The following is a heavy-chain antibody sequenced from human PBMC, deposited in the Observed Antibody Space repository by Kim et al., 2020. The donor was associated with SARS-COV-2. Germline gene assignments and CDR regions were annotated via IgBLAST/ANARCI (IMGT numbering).Heavy chain of an antibody. D-gene: IGHD1-26*01. CDR2: ISYDGIDK. Sequence: GGSLRLSCVGSGFPFNGYSMHWVRQAPGRGLECIAVISYDGIDKHYADSVKGRFTISRDDSKNTVSLQMNSLRPEDTAVYYCTREGPGGTYSDFWGQGTLVTVSS. V-gene: IGHV3-30-3*01. J-gene: IGHJ4*02. CDR1: GFPFNGYS. CDR3: TREGPGGTYSDF.